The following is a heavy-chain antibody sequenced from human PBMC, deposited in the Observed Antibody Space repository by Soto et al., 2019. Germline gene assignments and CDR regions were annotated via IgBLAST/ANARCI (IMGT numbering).Heavy chain of an antibody. Sequence: QVQLQESGPGLVKPSETLSLTCTVSGGSISSYYWSWIRQPPGKGLEWIGYIYYSGSTNYNPSLKSRVTISVDTSKNQFSLKLSSVTAADTAVYYCVSNWNYLDYYYMDVWGKGTTVTVSS. CDR3: VSNWNYLDYYYMDV. J-gene: IGHJ6*03. V-gene: IGHV4-59*01. D-gene: IGHD1-7*01. CDR1: GGSISSYY. CDR2: IYYSGST.